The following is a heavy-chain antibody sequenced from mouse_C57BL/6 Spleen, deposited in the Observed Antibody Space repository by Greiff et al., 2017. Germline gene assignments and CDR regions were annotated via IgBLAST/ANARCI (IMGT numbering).Heavy chain of an antibody. CDR1: GFTFSDYG. CDR2: ISSGSSTI. J-gene: IGHJ2*01. V-gene: IGHV5-17*01. CDR3: ARPRSTVVEDYFDY. Sequence: EVQRVESGGGLVKPGGSLKLSCAASGFTFSDYGMHWVRQAPEKGLEWVAYISSGSSTIYYADTVKGRFTISRDNAKNTLFLQMTSLRSEDTAMYYCARPRSTVVEDYFDYWGQGTTLTVSS. D-gene: IGHD1-1*01.